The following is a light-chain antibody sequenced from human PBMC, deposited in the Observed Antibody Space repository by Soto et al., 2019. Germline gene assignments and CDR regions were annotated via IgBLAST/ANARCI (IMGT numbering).Light chain of an antibody. CDR3: SSYTNSGV. CDR2: EVS. J-gene: IGLJ1*01. V-gene: IGLV2-14*01. CDR1: SRDLSDHNH. Sequence: QSVLTQPASVSGSPGQSITISCTGTSRDLSDHNHVPWYQHHPGKAPKLIIYEVSNRPSGVSNRFSGSKSGNTASLTISGLQAEDEADYYCSSYTNSGVFGTGTKVTVL.